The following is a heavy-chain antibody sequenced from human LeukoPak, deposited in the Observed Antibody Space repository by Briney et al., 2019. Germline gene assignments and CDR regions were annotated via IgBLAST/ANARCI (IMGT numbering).Heavy chain of an antibody. Sequence: GGSLRLSCGVSGFTFCSNAMSWVRQARGKGLEWVSGISGNCGNTYYADYVKGRFTISRDNSKNTLYLQMNSLRAEDTAVYYCAKPYYGDYGEFDYWGQGTLVTVSS. CDR2: ISGNCGNT. CDR1: GFTFCSNA. V-gene: IGHV3-23*01. CDR3: AKPYYGDYGEFDY. D-gene: IGHD4-17*01. J-gene: IGHJ4*02.